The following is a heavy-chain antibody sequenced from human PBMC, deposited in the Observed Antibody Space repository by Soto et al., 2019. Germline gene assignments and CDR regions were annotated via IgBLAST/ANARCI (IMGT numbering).Heavy chain of an antibody. CDR3: ARRPTLRELSSWPYSYGMDA. CDR1: GYSFTSYW. Sequence: GESLKISCKGSGYSFTSYWISWVRQMPGKGLEWMGRIDPSDSYTNYSPSFQGHVTISADKSISTAYLQWSSLKASDTAMYYCARRPTLRELSSWPYSYGMDARAQGTTVPVSS. D-gene: IGHD3-16*02. J-gene: IGHJ6*02. CDR2: IDPSDSYT. V-gene: IGHV5-10-1*01.